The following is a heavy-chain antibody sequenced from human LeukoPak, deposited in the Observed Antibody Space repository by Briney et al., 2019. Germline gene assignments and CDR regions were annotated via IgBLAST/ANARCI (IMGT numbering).Heavy chain of an antibody. V-gene: IGHV3-30*04. CDR2: VLYDGSNK. CDR1: GFTFTGYT. D-gene: IGHD2-21*01. CDR3: VRDNYGGILDL. Sequence: PGGSLRLSCAASGFTFTGYTMHWVRQAPGKGLEWVAVVLYDGSNKYYADSVKGRFTLSRDNSKNTLSLQMNTLRADDTAVYYCVRDNYGGILDLWGQGTLVTVSS. J-gene: IGHJ4*02.